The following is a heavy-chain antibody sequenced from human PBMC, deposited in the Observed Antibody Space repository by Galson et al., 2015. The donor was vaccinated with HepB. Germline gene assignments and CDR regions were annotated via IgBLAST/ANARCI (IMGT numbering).Heavy chain of an antibody. D-gene: IGHD1-26*01. J-gene: IGHJ4*02. CDR1: GFTFSSYA. CDR3: ARDRRLAASGSYEGAFDY. CDR2: ISYDGSNK. V-gene: IGHV3-30-3*01. Sequence: SLRLSCAASGFTFSSYAMHWVRQAPGKGLEWVAVISYDGSNKYYADSVKGRFTISRDNSKNTLYLQMNSLSAEDTAVYDCARDRRLAASGSYEGAFDYWGQGTLVTVSS.